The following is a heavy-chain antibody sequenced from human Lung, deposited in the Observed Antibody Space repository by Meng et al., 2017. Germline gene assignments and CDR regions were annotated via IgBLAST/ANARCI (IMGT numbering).Heavy chain of an antibody. J-gene: IGHJ4*02. D-gene: IGHD2-15*01. V-gene: IGHV1-8*03. Sequence: ASVKVSCKASGYPFTTYDINWVRQATGQGLEWMGWMNPNSGHATYAPKFQGRVTLTRDTSISTAYMELSSLRSEDTALYYCARRFCTGGGCYSAIDYWGQGKLVNVAS. CDR2: MNPNSGHA. CDR1: GYPFTTYD. CDR3: ARRFCTGGGCYSAIDY.